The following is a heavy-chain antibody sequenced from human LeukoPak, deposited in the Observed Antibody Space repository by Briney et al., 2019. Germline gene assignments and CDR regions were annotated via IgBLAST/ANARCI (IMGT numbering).Heavy chain of an antibody. CDR1: GYTFTSYY. J-gene: IGHJ3*01. Sequence: ASVKVSCKASGYTFTSYYMHWVRQAPGQGLEWMGIINPSGGSTSYAQKFQGRVTMTRDMSTSTVYMELSSLRSEDTAVYYCARAEFYYDSSGPIGAFDLWGQGTMVTVSS. CDR2: INPSGGST. CDR3: ARAEFYYDSSGPIGAFDL. D-gene: IGHD3-22*01. V-gene: IGHV1-46*01.